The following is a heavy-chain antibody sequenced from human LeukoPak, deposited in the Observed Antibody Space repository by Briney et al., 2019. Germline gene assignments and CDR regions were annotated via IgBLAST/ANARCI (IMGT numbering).Heavy chain of an antibody. Sequence: SVKVSCKASGGTFSSYAISWVRQAPGQGLEWMGGIIPIFGTANYAQKFQGRVTITTDESTSTAYMELSSLRSEDTAVYYCAREARYDSSGYYYRAFDYWGQGTLVTVSS. D-gene: IGHD3-22*01. CDR3: AREARYDSSGYYYRAFDY. CDR2: IIPIFGTA. V-gene: IGHV1-69*05. CDR1: GGTFSSYA. J-gene: IGHJ4*02.